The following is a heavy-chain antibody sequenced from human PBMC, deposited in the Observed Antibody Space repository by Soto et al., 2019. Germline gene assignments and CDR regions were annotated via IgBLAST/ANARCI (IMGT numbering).Heavy chain of an antibody. CDR1: GFTFSSYA. CDR2: ISGSGGST. J-gene: IGHJ4*02. CDR3: ARSLLEWLAGYFDY. V-gene: IGHV3-23*01. D-gene: IGHD3-3*01. Sequence: SGGSLRLSCAASGFTFSSYAMSWVRQAPGKGLEWVSAISGSGGSTYYADSVKGRFTISGDNSKNTLYLQMNSLRAEDTAVYYCARSLLEWLAGYFDYWGQGTLVTVSS.